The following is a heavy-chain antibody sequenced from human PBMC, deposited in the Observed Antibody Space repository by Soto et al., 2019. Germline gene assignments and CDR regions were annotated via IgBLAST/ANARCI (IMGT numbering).Heavy chain of an antibody. CDR3: VKDGISEIFRIFAVVIVYYFHY. CDR2: ISGSGGST. Sequence: PGRSLRLSSAASGFSLGSYAMSWVRHAPGKGLEWVSAISGSGGSTYYADSVKGRFTISRDNSENTLYLQMNSLRAEDTAVHYCVKDGISEIFRIFAVVIVYYFHYWPQGPLVTV. D-gene: IGHD3-3*01. CDR1: GFSLGSYA. J-gene: IGHJ4*02. V-gene: IGHV3-23*01.